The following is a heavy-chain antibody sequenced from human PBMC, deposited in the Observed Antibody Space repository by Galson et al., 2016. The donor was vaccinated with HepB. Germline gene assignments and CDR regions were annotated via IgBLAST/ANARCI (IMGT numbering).Heavy chain of an antibody. CDR3: AREEPCYDSSAYCDY. CDR2: IFSGDRT. D-gene: IGHD3-22*01. J-gene: IGHJ4*02. Sequence: SLRLSCAASEFIVRNNYMSRVRQAPGKGLEWVSVIFSGDRTYYADSVKGRFTISRDNSKNTLYLQMNNLRVEDTALYYCAREEPCYDSSAYCDYWGQGALVTVSS. CDR1: EFIVRNNY. V-gene: IGHV3-53*01.